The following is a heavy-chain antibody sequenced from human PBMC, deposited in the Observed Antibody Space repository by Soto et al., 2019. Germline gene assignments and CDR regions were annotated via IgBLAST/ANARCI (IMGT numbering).Heavy chain of an antibody. CDR3: ATGRYCSSAAWLAAE. Sequence: EVQLLESGGGLVQPWGSLRLSCAESGFTFSSSAMLWVRQAPWKGLEWVSAITASGGYTSYTDSVKGRFTISRDNSKNTLYLQMNSLRAEDTALYYCATGRYCSSAAWLAAEWGQGTLITVSS. D-gene: IGHD2-2*01. J-gene: IGHJ4*02. V-gene: IGHV3-23*01. CDR1: GFTFSSSA. CDR2: ITASGGYT.